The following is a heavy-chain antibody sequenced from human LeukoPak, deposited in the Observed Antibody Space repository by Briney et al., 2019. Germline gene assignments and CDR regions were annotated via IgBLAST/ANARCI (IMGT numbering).Heavy chain of an antibody. V-gene: IGHV3-23*01. CDR1: GFTFSIYG. Sequence: GGSLRLSCAASGFTFSIYGMSWVRQAPGKGLEWVSTISGSGDTTYYADSVRGRFTISRDNSKDTLYPQMNSLRAEDTAVYYCARDLLLTTVTPFDYWGQGTLVTVSS. J-gene: IGHJ4*02. CDR3: ARDLLLTTVTPFDY. D-gene: IGHD4-17*01. CDR2: ISGSGDTT.